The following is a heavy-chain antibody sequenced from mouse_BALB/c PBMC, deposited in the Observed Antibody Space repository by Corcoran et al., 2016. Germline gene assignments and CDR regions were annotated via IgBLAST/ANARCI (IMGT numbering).Heavy chain of an antibody. D-gene: IGHD1-1*01. Sequence: QIQLVQSGPELKKPGETVKISCKASGYTFTNYGMNWVKQAPGKGLKWMGWINTYTGEPTYADDFKGRFAFSLETSASTAYLQINNLINEDTATYFCARYGSSYYYFDYWGQGTTLTVSS. V-gene: IGHV9-3-1*01. CDR3: ARYGSSYYYFDY. CDR2: INTYTGEP. J-gene: IGHJ2*01. CDR1: GYTFTNYG.